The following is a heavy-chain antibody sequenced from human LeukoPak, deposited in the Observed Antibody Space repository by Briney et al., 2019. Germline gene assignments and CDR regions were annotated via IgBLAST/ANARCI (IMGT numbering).Heavy chain of an antibody. J-gene: IGHJ4*02. CDR1: GFTLSGYA. Sequence: GGSLRLSCAASGFTLSGYAMTWVRQAPGKGLKWVSAISGSGHNTYYADSVKGRFTISRDNSKNTVYLQMNSLRAEDTALYYCAKWREGTMVYFDYWGQGTLVTVSS. CDR2: ISGSGHNT. V-gene: IGHV3-23*01. D-gene: IGHD3-10*01. CDR3: AKWREGTMVYFDY.